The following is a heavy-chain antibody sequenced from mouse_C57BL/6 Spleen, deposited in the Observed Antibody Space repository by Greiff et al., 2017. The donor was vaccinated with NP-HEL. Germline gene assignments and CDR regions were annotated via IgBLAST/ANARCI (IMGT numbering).Heavy chain of an antibody. CDR2: INPYNGGT. V-gene: IGHV1-19*01. J-gene: IGHJ2*01. CDR3: ASRNYYGSSLYFDY. Sequence: VQLQQSGPVLVKPGASVKMSCKASGYTFTDYYMNWVKQSHGKSLEWIGDINPYNGGTSYNQKFKGKATLTVDKSSSTAYMELNSLTSEDSAVYYGASRNYYGSSLYFDYWGQGTTLTVSS. CDR1: GYTFTDYY. D-gene: IGHD1-1*01.